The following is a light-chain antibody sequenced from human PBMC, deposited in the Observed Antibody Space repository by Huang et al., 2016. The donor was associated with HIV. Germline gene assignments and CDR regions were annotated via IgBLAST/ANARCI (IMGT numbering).Light chain of an antibody. V-gene: IGKV3-11*01. CDR3: QQRRNWLT. CDR2: ESS. CDR1: QSITKY. J-gene: IGKJ4*01. Sequence: EIVLTQSPATLSLSPGERATLSCRASQSITKYLAWYQHKPGQAPRLLIYESSPRATGLPGRFSGSGSGTDFTLTISSLEPEDFAVYYCQQRRNWLTFGGGTKVEIK.